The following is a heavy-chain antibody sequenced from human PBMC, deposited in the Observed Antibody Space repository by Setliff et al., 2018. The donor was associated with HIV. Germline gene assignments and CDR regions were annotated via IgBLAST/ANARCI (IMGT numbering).Heavy chain of an antibody. V-gene: IGHV4-59*11. CDR3: AREDYYDSSGDAFDI. CDR1: GGSISSHY. J-gene: IGHJ3*02. Sequence: PSETLSLTCTVSGGSISSHYWSWIRQPPGKGLEWIGFIYYSGSSNYNPSLKSRVTISVDTSKNQLSLKLTSVTAADTAVYYCAREDYYDSSGDAFDIWGQGTMVTVSS. D-gene: IGHD3-22*01. CDR2: IYYSGSS.